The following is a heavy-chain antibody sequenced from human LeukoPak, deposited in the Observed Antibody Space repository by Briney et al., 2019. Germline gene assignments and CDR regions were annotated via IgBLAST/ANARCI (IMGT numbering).Heavy chain of an antibody. J-gene: IGHJ3*02. CDR3: ARAEDAFDI. Sequence: SVKVSCKASGYTFISYGVTWVRQAPGQGLEWMGGIIPIFGTANYAQKFQGRVTITADESTSTAYMELSSLRSEDTAVYYCARAEDAFDIWGQGTMVTVSS. CDR1: GYTFISYG. V-gene: IGHV1-69*13. CDR2: IIPIFGTA.